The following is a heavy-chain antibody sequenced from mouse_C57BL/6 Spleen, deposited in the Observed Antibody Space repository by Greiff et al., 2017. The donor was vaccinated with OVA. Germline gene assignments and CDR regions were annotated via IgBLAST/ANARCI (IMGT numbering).Heavy chain of an antibody. CDR1: GYTFTDYE. J-gene: IGHJ3*01. D-gene: IGHD1-1*01. V-gene: IGHV1-15*01. CDR2: IDPETGGT. Sequence: VQLQESGAELVRPGASVTLSCKASGYTFTDYEMPWVKQTPVHGLEWIGAIDPETGGTAYNQKFKGKAILTADKSSSTAYMELRSLTSEDSAVYYCTRDYDGSVWFAYWGQVTLVTVSA. CDR3: TRDYDGSVWFAY.